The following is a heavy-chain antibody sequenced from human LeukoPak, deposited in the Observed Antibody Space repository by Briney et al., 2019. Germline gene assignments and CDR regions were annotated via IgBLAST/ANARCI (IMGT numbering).Heavy chain of an antibody. D-gene: IGHD3-3*01. CDR2: ISGTSSFV. Sequence: GGSLRLSCAASGFTFSTYTMNWVRQAPGKGLEWVSSISGTSSFVYYADSVKGRFTISRDNAKNSLYLQMNSLRAEDTAVYYCARDEYDSESDRSYKFYYYYMDVWGKGTTVTVSS. V-gene: IGHV3-21*01. CDR3: ARDEYDSESDRSYKFYYYYMDV. CDR1: GFTFSTYT. J-gene: IGHJ6*03.